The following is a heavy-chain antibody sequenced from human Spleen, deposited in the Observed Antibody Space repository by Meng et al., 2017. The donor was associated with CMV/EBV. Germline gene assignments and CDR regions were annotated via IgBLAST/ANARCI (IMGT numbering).Heavy chain of an antibody. CDR3: ARGPGYSSSWYEY. V-gene: IGHV4-4*02. Sequence: CAVSGGSISSSSWWSWVRQPPGRGMEWIGEVYHNGNTNYNPSLKSRVTISVEKSKNQFSLKLSSVTAADTAVYYCARGPGYSSSWYEYWGQGTLVTVSS. J-gene: IGHJ4*02. D-gene: IGHD6-13*01. CDR2: VYHNGNT. CDR1: GGSISSSSW.